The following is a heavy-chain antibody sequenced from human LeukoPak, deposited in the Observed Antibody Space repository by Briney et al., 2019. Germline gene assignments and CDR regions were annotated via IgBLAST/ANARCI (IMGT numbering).Heavy chain of an antibody. CDR1: GGSFSGYY. D-gene: IGHD5-18*01. J-gene: IGHJ4*02. V-gene: IGHV4-34*01. Sequence: SETLSLTCAVYGGSFSGYYWSWIRQPPGKGLEWIGEINHSGSTNYNPSLKGRVTISVDTSKNQFSLKMSSVTAADTAVYYCAGLDTSGPYAFEYWGPGTLVTVSS. CDR3: AGLDTSGPYAFEY. CDR2: INHSGST.